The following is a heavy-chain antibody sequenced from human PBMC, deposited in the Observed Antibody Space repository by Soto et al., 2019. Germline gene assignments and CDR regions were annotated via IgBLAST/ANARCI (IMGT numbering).Heavy chain of an antibody. V-gene: IGHV3-11*01. J-gene: IGHJ4*02. CDR3: AREVDRALVGSPHYFDP. Sequence: GGSLRLSCAASGFSFSDYYMTWIRQAPGQGLEWVSYISSRSGTIFYADSVKGRFTLSRDNSKNSMYLQMNSLRAEDTAVYYCAREVDRALVGSPHYFDPWGQGTLVTVSS. D-gene: IGHD5-18*01. CDR1: GFSFSDYY. CDR2: ISSRSGTI.